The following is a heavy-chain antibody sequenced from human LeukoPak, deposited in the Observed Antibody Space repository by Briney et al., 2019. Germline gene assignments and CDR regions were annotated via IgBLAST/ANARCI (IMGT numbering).Heavy chain of an antibody. V-gene: IGHV4-31*03. CDR1: GGSISNDSYH. D-gene: IGHD6-13*01. J-gene: IGHJ4*02. CDR3: ARGGSYHSDSWS. Sequence: PSETLSLTCTVSGGSISNDSYHWSWIRHHPGKGLEWIGYIYYSGSTYYNPSLKSRITLSVDTSKNRFSLKLTSVTAADTAVYYCARGGSYHSDSWSWGQGTLVTVSS. CDR2: IYYSGST.